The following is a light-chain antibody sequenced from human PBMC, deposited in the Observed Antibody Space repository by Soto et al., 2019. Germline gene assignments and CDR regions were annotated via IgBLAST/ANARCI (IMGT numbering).Light chain of an antibody. CDR2: KAS. Sequence: DIQMTQSPSSLYASIGDRVTITCRASQNINDWLAWYQQKPGKAPKLLIYKASSLESGVPSRFSGSGSGTEFTLTISSLQPDDLASYYCQHYDHYPITFGQGTRLEIK. J-gene: IGKJ5*01. V-gene: IGKV1-5*03. CDR3: QHYDHYPIT. CDR1: QNINDW.